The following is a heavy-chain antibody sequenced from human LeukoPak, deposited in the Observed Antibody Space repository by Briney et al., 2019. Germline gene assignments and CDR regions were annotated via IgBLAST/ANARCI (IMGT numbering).Heavy chain of an antibody. Sequence: PGGSLRLSCAASGFTFSSYAMHWVRQAPGKGLEWVAVISYDGSNKYYADSVKGRFTISRDNSKNTLYLQMNSLRAEDTAVYYCARENPEGYCSGGSCYPAGARHKDGGFDPWGQGTLVTVSS. J-gene: IGHJ5*02. CDR2: ISYDGSNK. D-gene: IGHD2-15*01. CDR3: ARENPEGYCSGGSCYPAGARHKDGGFDP. V-gene: IGHV3-30-3*01. CDR1: GFTFSSYA.